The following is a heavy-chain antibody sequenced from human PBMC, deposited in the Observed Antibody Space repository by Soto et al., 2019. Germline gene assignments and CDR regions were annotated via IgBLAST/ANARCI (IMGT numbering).Heavy chain of an antibody. CDR2: IIPIFGTA. J-gene: IGHJ3*02. V-gene: IGHV1-69*01. CDR1: GGTFSSYA. Sequence: QVQLVQSGAEVKKPGSSVKVSCKASGGTFSSYAISWVRQAPGQGLEWMGGIIPIFGTANYAQKFQGRVTITADESTSTAYMELSSLRSEDTAVYYCARADYYVSSGYYANAFDIWGQGTMVTVSS. D-gene: IGHD3-22*01. CDR3: ARADYYVSSGYYANAFDI.